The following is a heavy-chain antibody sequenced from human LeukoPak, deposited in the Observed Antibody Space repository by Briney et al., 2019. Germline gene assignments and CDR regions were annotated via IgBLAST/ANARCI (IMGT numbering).Heavy chain of an antibody. CDR3: ARVFARGGEISGSYYYY. CDR1: GGTFSTYA. CDR2: IIPLFGTA. J-gene: IGHJ4*02. Sequence: SVKVSCKASGGTFSTYAVNWVQQAPGQGLEWMGGIIPLFGTANYAQKFQGRVTITTDESTSTAYMELSSLRSEDTAIYYCARVFARGGEISGSYYYYWGQGTLVTVSS. D-gene: IGHD3-10*01. V-gene: IGHV1-69*05.